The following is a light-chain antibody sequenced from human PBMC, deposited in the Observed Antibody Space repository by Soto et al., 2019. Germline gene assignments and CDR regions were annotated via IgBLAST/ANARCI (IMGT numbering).Light chain of an antibody. CDR2: DVT. CDR1: SSDVGGYNY. Sequence: QSALTQPASVSGSPGQSITISCTGTSSDVGGYNYVSWYQQNPGKAPKLMIYDVTDRPSGISNRFSGSKSGNTASLTISGLQAEDEADYYCSSYTRNNTHWVFGGGTKLTVL. CDR3: SSYTRNNTHWV. V-gene: IGLV2-14*01. J-gene: IGLJ3*02.